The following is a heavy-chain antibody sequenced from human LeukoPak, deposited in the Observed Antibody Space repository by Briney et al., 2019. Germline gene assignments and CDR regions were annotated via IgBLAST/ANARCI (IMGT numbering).Heavy chain of an antibody. D-gene: IGHD2-15*01. CDR2: IYSGGNT. V-gene: IGHV3-53*01. Sequence: GGSLRLSCTVSGFTVSTNSWSWVRQAPGKGLEWVSFIYSGGNTHYSDSVKGRFTISRDNSKNTLYLQMNSLRAEDTAVYYCAKAGAVVVVVAKFFDYWGQGTLVTVSS. CDR1: GFTVSTNS. CDR3: AKAGAVVVVVAKFFDY. J-gene: IGHJ4*02.